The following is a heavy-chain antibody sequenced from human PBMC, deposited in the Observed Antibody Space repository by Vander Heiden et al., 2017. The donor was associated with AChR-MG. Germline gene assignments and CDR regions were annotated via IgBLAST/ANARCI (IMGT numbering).Heavy chain of an antibody. Sequence: EVQLVESGGGLVTPGGSLRLSCAGAGLTPCYYSMYWVRQAPGKGLEWVSSISSSGSYIYYADSVKGRFTISRDGANNSLYLQMDSLRVEDTAVYYCARDPWGNFDSWGQGTLVTVSS. CDR3: ARDPWGNFDS. D-gene: IGHD3-16*01. CDR2: ISSSGSYI. J-gene: IGHJ4*02. V-gene: IGHV3-21*01. CDR1: GLTPCYYS.